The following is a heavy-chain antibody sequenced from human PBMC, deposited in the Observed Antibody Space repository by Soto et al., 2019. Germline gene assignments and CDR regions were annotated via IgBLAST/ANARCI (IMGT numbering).Heavy chain of an antibody. CDR1: GGTFSTYI. V-gene: IGHV1-69*08. CDR3: ARDRITTRGDAFDL. D-gene: IGHD3-3*01. J-gene: IGHJ3*01. CDR2: IIPIPDIT. Sequence: QVQLVQSGAEVRKPGSSVKVSCKAPGGTFSTYIISWVRQAPGQGLEWMGRIIPIPDITNYAQKFQGRVTVTADRTTRTAYMELTRLKPEDTAVYYCARDRITTRGDAFDLWGQGTMVTVSP.